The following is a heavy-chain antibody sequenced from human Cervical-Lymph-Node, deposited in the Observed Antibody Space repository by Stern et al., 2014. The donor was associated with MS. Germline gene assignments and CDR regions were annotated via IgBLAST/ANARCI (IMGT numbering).Heavy chain of an antibody. CDR3: ARGRIVGAPDY. V-gene: IGHV1-3*01. CDR1: GYTFTSYA. Sequence: QVQLMQSGAEVKKPGASVKVSCKASGYTFTSYAMHWVRQAPGQRLEWMGXXNAGNGNTKYSQKFQGRVTITRDTSASTAYMDLRSLRSEDTAVYXCARGRIVGAPDYWGQGTLVTVSS. CDR2: XNAGNGNT. J-gene: IGHJ4*02. D-gene: IGHD1-26*01.